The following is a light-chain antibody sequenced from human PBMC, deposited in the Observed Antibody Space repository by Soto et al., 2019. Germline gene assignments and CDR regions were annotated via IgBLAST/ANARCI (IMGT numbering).Light chain of an antibody. CDR1: QSVSGNN. Sequence: VLTQSPGTLSLSPGERATLSCRASQSVSGNNLGWYQQKPGQAPRLLMYDASSRATGIPDRFSGSGSETHFTLTINGLAPEDFAVYYCQYGASPPGYTFGQGTKLELK. CDR3: QYGASPPGYT. V-gene: IGKV3-20*01. CDR2: DAS. J-gene: IGKJ2*01.